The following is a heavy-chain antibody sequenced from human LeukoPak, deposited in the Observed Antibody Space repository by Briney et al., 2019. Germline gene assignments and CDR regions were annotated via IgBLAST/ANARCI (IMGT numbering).Heavy chain of an antibody. J-gene: IGHJ6*04. CDR1: GYRFTSYW. Sequence: GESLRISFKGSGYRFTSYWISWVRPMPGKGLEWMGRIDPSDSYTNYSPSFRGHVTISADKSISTAYLQWSSLKASDTAMYYCARHQWGYGMDVWGKGTTVTVSS. CDR2: IDPSDSYT. V-gene: IGHV5-10-1*01. CDR3: ARHQWGYGMDV. D-gene: IGHD3-16*01.